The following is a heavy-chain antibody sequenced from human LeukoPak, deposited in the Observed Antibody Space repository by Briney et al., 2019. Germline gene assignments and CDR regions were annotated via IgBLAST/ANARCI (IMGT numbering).Heavy chain of an antibody. CDR3: ARAGGSKAHDY. Sequence: SETLSLTCTVSGGSISSYYWSWIRQPPGKGLEWIGYIYYSGSTNYNPSLKSRVTISVDTSKNQFSLKLSSVTAADTAVYYCARAGGSKAHDYWGQGTLVTVSS. CDR2: IYYSGST. J-gene: IGHJ4*02. V-gene: IGHV4-59*01. CDR1: GGSISSYY. D-gene: IGHD2-15*01.